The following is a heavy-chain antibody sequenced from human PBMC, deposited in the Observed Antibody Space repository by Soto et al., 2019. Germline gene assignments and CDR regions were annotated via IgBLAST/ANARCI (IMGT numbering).Heavy chain of an antibody. D-gene: IGHD5-18*01. CDR3: PRSGYSYGPNPLLY. J-gene: IGHJ4*02. CDR2: IYYSGST. Sequence: QVQLQESGPGLVKPSQTLSLTCTVSGGSISSGGYYWSWIRQHPGKGLEWIGYIYYSGSTYYNPSLTSQVTMSVATSKTQFPLKPRAVTAADTAVYYCPRSGYSYGPNPLLYWGQGTLVTVSS. CDR1: GGSISSGGYY. V-gene: IGHV4-31*01.